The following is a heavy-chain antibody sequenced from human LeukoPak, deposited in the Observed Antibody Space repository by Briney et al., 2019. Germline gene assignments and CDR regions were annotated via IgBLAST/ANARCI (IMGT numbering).Heavy chain of an antibody. J-gene: IGHJ4*02. CDR2: ISSSSSYI. Sequence: GGSLRLSCVASGFTFTDHPMNWVRQAPGKGLEWVSSISSSSSYIYYADSVKGRFTISRDNAKNSLYLQMNSLRAEDTAVYYCARDENTGYFDYWGQGTLVTVSS. V-gene: IGHV3-21*01. D-gene: IGHD2/OR15-2a*01. CDR1: GFTFTDHP. CDR3: ARDENTGYFDY.